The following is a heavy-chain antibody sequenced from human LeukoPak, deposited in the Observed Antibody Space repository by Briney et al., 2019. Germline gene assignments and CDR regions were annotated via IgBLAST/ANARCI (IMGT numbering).Heavy chain of an antibody. Sequence: GGSLRLSCAASGFAFSNYAVHWVRQAPGKGLEWVTVISYDGSHKYYADSVKGRFTISRDNSKNTLYLQMNGLRAEDTAIYYCARDYGSGSKPYVAYYFDYWGQGALVTVSS. CDR2: ISYDGSHK. CDR1: GFAFSNYA. J-gene: IGHJ4*02. D-gene: IGHD3-10*01. V-gene: IGHV3-30-3*01. CDR3: ARDYGSGSKPYVAYYFDY.